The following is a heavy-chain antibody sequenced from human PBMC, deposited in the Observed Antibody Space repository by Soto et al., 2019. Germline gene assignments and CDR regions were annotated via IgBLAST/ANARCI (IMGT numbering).Heavy chain of an antibody. D-gene: IGHD5-18*01. CDR1: GYTFTSYD. CDR2: MNPNSGNT. V-gene: IGHV1-8*01. Sequence: QVKLVQSGAEVKKPGASVKVSCKASGYTFTSYDINWVRQATGQGLEWMGWMNPNSGNTGYAQKFQGRVTMTRNTSISTAYMELSSLRSEDTAVYYCARGKADTAMVWYYYYGMDVWGQGTTVTVSS. J-gene: IGHJ6*02. CDR3: ARGKADTAMVWYYYYGMDV.